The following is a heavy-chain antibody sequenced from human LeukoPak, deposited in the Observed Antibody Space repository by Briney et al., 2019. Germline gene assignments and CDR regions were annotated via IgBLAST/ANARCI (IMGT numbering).Heavy chain of an antibody. J-gene: IGHJ4*02. V-gene: IGHV3-73*01. CDR3: TSRSYSGSGSAGGFDY. D-gene: IGHD1-26*01. CDR1: GFTFSGSA. CDR2: IRSKANSYAT. Sequence: GGSLRLSCAASGFTFSGSAMHWVHQASGKGLEWVGRIRSKANSYATGYAASVKGRFTISRDDSKNTAYLQMNSLKTEDTAVYYCTSRSYSGSGSAGGFDYWGQGTLVTVSS.